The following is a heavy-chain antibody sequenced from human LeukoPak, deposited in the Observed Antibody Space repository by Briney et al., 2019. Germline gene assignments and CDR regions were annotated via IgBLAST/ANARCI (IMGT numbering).Heavy chain of an antibody. V-gene: IGHV1-69*04. J-gene: IGHJ4*02. CDR1: GGTFSSYA. CDR3: ASLLGNSGYDVFDY. D-gene: IGHD5-12*01. CDR2: IIPILGIA. Sequence: SVKVSCKASGGTFSSYAISWVRQALGQGLEWMGRIIPILGIANYAQKFQGRVTITADKSTSTAYMELSSLRSEDTAVYYCASLLGNSGYDVFDYWGQGTLVTVSS.